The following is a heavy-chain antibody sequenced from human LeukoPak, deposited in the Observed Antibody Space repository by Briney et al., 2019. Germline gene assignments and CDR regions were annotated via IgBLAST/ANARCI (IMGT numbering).Heavy chain of an antibody. CDR3: ARQSVVPAATNIFDY. CDR2: IYYSGST. J-gene: IGHJ4*02. V-gene: IGHV4-39*01. D-gene: IGHD2-2*01. CDR1: GGSISSSSYY. Sequence: SETLSLTCTVSGGSISSSSYYWGWIRQPPGKGLEWIGSIYYSGSTYYNPSLKSRATISVDTSKNQFSLKLSSVTAADTAVYYCARQSVVPAATNIFDYWGRGTLVTVSS.